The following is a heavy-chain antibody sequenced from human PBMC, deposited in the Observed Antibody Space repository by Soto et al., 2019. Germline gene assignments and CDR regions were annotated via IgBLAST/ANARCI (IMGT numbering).Heavy chain of an antibody. V-gene: IGHV4-39*01. CDR2: IYYSGST. D-gene: IGHD1-1*01. J-gene: IGHJ6*01. CDR3: ARLELEPGTYYFGMDV. Sequence: PSETLSLTCTVSGGSISSSSYYWGWIRQPPGKGLEWIGSIYYSGSTYYNPSLKSRVTISVDTSKNQFSLKLSSVTAAETAVYYCARLELEPGTYYFGMDVWGQGTKVT. CDR1: GGSISSSSYY.